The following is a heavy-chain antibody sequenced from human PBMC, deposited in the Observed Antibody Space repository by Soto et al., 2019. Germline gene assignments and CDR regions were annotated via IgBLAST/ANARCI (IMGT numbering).Heavy chain of an antibody. Sequence: QVQLQESGPGLVKPSETLSLTCTVSGGSISRYYWSWIRQPPGKGLEWIGYIYYSGSTNYNPSLKSRVTISVDTSKNQFSLKLSSVTAADTAVYYCARQIDPDYFDYWGQGTLVTVSS. V-gene: IGHV4-59*08. J-gene: IGHJ4*02. CDR1: GGSISRYY. CDR2: IYYSGST. CDR3: ARQIDPDYFDY.